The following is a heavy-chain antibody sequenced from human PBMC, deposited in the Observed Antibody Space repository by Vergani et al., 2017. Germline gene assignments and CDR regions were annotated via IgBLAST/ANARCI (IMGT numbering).Heavy chain of an antibody. CDR1: GFTFTSSA. J-gene: IGHJ6*02. CDR3: AASDPYCSGGSCYSYSYYYYGMDV. V-gene: IGHV1-58*01. Sequence: QMQLVQSGPEVKKPGTSVKVSCKASGFTFTSSAVQWVRQARGQRLEWIGWIVVGSGNTNYAQKFQERVTITRDMSTSTAYMEVSSLRSEDTAVYYCAASDPYCSGGSCYSYSYYYYGMDVWGQGTTVTVSS. D-gene: IGHD2-15*01. CDR2: IVVGSGNT.